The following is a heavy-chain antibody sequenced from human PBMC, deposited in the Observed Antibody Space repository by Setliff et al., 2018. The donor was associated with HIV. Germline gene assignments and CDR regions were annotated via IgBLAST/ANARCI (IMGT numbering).Heavy chain of an antibody. CDR2: IFASGST. J-gene: IGHJ6*03. CDR3: ARVGASGVASSMDYHYYMDV. D-gene: IGHD2-2*01. V-gene: IGHV4-4*07. CDR1: DDSFSSYH. Sequence: SETLSLTCVVSDDSFSSYHWSWIRHPAGKGLEWIGHIFASGSTKYNPSLESRVTMSVDTSRTQFSLKLRSVTAADTAVYYCARVGASGVASSMDYHYYMDVWGKGTSVTVSS.